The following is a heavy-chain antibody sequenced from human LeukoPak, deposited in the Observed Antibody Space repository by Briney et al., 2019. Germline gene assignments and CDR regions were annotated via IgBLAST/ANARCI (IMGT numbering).Heavy chain of an antibody. CDR1: GGSISSGGYY. CDR3: ARVGPTHHAFDI. J-gene: IGHJ3*02. V-gene: IGHV4-31*03. CDR2: IYYSGST. Sequence: SETLSLACTVSGGSISSGGYYWSWIRQHPGKGLEWIGYIYYSGSTYYNPSLKSRVTISVDTSKNQFSLKLSSVTAADTAVYYCARVGPTHHAFDIWGQGTMVTVSS.